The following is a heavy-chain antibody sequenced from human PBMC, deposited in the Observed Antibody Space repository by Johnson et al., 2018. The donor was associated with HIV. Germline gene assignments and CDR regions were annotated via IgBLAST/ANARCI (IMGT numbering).Heavy chain of an antibody. Sequence: VQLVESGGGLVQPGGSLRLSCAASGFTFSSYAMHWVRQAPGKGLEYVSAISSNGGSTYYANSVKGRFTISRDNSKNTLYLQMGSLRAEDTAVYYCAREAAVADAFDIWGQGTMVTVSS. J-gene: IGHJ3*02. CDR3: AREAAVADAFDI. D-gene: IGHD6-19*01. V-gene: IGHV3-64*01. CDR1: GFTFSSYA. CDR2: ISSNGGST.